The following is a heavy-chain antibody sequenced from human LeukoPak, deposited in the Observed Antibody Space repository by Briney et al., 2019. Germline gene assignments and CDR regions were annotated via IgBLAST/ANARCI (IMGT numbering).Heavy chain of an antibody. D-gene: IGHD3-10*01. J-gene: IGHJ4*02. CDR2: IYHSGST. Sequence: SETLSLTCAVSGGSISSGGYSWSWIRQPPGKGLEWIGYIYHSGSTYYNPSLKSRVTISVDRSKNQFSLKLSSVTAADTAVYYCARVAPAIPYYYGSIDYWGQGTLSPSPQ. CDR1: GGSISSGGYS. CDR3: ARVAPAIPYYYGSIDY. V-gene: IGHV4-30-2*01.